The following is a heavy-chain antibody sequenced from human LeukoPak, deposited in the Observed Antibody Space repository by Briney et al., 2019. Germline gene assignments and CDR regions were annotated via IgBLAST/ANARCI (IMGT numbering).Heavy chain of an antibody. CDR2: INWNGGST. D-gene: IGHD1-26*01. CDR3: TRDMQGSRLYLVGSQND. CDR1: GFTFDDYT. Sequence: GGSLRLSCAASGFTFDDYTMSWVRQAPGKGLEWVSGINWNGGSTGYVDSVKGRFTISRDNAMNTLYLQMNSLRAEDSALYYCTRDMQGSRLYLVGSQNDWGQGTLVTVSS. V-gene: IGHV3-20*04. J-gene: IGHJ4*02.